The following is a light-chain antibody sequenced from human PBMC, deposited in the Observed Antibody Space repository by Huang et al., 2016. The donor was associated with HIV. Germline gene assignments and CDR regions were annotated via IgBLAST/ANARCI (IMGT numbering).Light chain of an antibody. CDR2: RAS. J-gene: IGKJ4*01. CDR1: QSLSSN. Sequence: EVVMTQSPNTLSVSPGERATLSCRASQSLSSNLAWYQQKPGQAPSLLIYRASARAAGVPARFSVSGSVTEFTLTISSLQSEDFAIYYCQQYNNWPPLTFGGGTKVEI. CDR3: QQYNNWPPLT. V-gene: IGKV3-15*01.